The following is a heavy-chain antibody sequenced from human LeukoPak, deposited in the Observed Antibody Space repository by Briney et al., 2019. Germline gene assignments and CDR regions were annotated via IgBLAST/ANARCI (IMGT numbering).Heavy chain of an antibody. Sequence: SETLSLTCTVSGVSISDYYWNWIRQPPGKGLELIGYIGSSGSTNYNPSLKSRVTMSVDTSKTQLSLTLSSMTAADTAVYYCARDEYGDSLDSWGQGTLVTVSS. J-gene: IGHJ4*02. CDR1: GVSISDYY. V-gene: IGHV4-59*01. CDR2: IGSSGST. CDR3: ARDEYGDSLDS. D-gene: IGHD4-17*01.